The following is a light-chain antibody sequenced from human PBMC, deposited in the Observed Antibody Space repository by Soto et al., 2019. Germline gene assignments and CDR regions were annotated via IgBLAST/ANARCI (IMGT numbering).Light chain of an antibody. CDR1: ETISTY. J-gene: IGKJ4*01. CDR2: EVS. Sequence: DIQTPQSPSSLSASVGDIVTISCRASETISTYLHWYQHKPGRAPRLLISEVSTLQSRVPGRFRGSGSETEFTLTITYVQPEDFATYYCQQGYSIHALTFGGGTKVELK. CDR3: QQGYSIHALT. V-gene: IGKV1-39*01.